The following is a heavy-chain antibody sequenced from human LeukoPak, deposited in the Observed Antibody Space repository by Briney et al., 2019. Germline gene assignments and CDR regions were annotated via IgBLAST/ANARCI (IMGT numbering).Heavy chain of an antibody. J-gene: IGHJ4*02. CDR2: IWYDGSNK. Sequence: PGGSLRLSCAASGFTFSSYGMHWVRQAPGKGLEWVAVIWYDGSNKYYADSVKGRFTISRGNSKNTLYLQMNSLRAEDTAVYYCARDLFWSGYYGYYFDYWGQGTLVTVSS. D-gene: IGHD3-3*01. CDR1: GFTFSSYG. V-gene: IGHV3-33*01. CDR3: ARDLFWSGYYGYYFDY.